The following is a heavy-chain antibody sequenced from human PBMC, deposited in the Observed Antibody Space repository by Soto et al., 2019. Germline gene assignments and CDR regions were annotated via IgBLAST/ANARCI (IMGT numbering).Heavy chain of an antibody. CDR3: AGDNGDYVDY. CDR1: GGSVSSSGNY. D-gene: IGHD4-17*01. J-gene: IGHJ4*02. V-gene: IGHV4-61*08. Sequence: PSETLSLTCTVSGGSVSSSGNYWGWIRQPPGKGLEWIGYIYYSGSTNYNPSLKSRVTISVDTSKNQFSLKLSSVTAADTAVYYCAGDNGDYVDYWGQGTLVTVSS. CDR2: IYYSGST.